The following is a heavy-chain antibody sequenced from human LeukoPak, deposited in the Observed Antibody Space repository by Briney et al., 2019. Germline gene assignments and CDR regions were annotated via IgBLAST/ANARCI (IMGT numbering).Heavy chain of an antibody. V-gene: IGHV3-74*01. Sequence: GGSLRLSCAASGFTFSDYWMHWVRHAPGKGLVWVSRINGDGTSISYADSVKGRFTISRDNAKNTLYLQMNSLRAEDTAVYYCARDRWNFDYWGQGTLVTVSS. D-gene: IGHD4-23*01. CDR3: ARDRWNFDY. J-gene: IGHJ4*02. CDR1: GFTFSDYW. CDR2: INGDGTSI.